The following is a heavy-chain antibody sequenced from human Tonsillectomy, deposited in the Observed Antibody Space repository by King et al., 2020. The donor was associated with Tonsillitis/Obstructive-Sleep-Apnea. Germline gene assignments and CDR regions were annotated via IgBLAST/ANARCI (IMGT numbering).Heavy chain of an antibody. J-gene: IGHJ6*02. V-gene: IGHV3-30*18. CDR1: GFTFSTYG. D-gene: IGHD2-2*01. CDR3: AKNPEVPAATHYYYYYGMDV. CDR2: ISYDGSNR. Sequence: VQLVESGGGVVQPGRSLRLSCAASGFTFSTYGMHWVRQAPGKGLEWVAFISYDGSNRYYADSVKGRFTISRDNFKNTLHLQMNSLRAEDTALYYCAKNPEVPAATHYYYYYGMDVWGQGTTVTVSS.